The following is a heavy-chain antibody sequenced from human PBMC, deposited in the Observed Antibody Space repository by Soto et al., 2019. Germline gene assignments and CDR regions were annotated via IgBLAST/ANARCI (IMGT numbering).Heavy chain of an antibody. CDR3: ARDSPREYYYDSSGYSYFDY. V-gene: IGHV1-3*01. CDR1: GHTFTSYA. D-gene: IGHD3-22*01. J-gene: IGHJ4*02. Sequence: ASVKVSCKASGHTFTSYAMHWVRQAPGQRLEWMGWINAGNGNTKYSQKFQGRVTITRDTSASTAYMELSSLRSEDTAVYYCARDSPREYYYDSSGYSYFDYWGQGTLVTVSS. CDR2: INAGNGNT.